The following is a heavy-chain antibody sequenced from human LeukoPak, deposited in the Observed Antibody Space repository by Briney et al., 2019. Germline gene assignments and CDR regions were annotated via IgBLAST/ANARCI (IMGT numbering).Heavy chain of an antibody. CDR1: GGPFSGYY. CDR3: ARSYGSGMTYYFDY. D-gene: IGHD3-10*01. Sequence: PSETLSLTCAVYGGPFSGYYWGWLRQPPGKGLECIGGIHYTGRTYYSPSLKSRVTISVDTSKNQLSLKLSSVTAADTAVYYCARSYGSGMTYYFDYWGQGSLVTVSS. J-gene: IGHJ4*02. V-gene: IGHV4-34*01. CDR2: IHYTGRT.